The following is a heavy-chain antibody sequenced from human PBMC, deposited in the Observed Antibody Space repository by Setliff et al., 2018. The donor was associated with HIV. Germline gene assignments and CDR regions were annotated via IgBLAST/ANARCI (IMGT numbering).Heavy chain of an antibody. CDR3: KADSSGYP. D-gene: IGHD3-22*01. V-gene: IGHV3-73*01. CDR2: IGSKANSYAT. CDR1: GFTFSGPT. J-gene: IGHJ5*02. Sequence: GESLKISCAASGFTFSGPTIHWVRQASGKGLEWVGRIGSKANSYATAYAASVKGRFTTSREDSKNTAYLQMNSLKTEDTAVYYCKADSSGYPWGQGTLVTVSS.